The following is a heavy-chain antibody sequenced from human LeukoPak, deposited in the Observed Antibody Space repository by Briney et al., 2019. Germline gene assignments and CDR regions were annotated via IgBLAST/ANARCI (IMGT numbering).Heavy chain of an antibody. D-gene: IGHD3-22*01. Sequence: PGGSLRLSCAASGFTFSSYAMHWVRQAPGKGLEWVAVISYDGTDKYYADSVKGRFTISRDHSKNTLYLEMNSLRPEDTAVFYCARDLERAGSYDSSGLLDYWGQGTLVTVSS. CDR1: GFTFSSYA. CDR3: ARDLERAGSYDSSGLLDY. J-gene: IGHJ4*02. V-gene: IGHV3-30*04. CDR2: ISYDGTDK.